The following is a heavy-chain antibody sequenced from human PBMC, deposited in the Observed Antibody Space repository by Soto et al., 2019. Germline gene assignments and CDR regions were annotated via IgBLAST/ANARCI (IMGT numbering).Heavy chain of an antibody. CDR1: GFSLSTIGVG. Sequence: QITLKESGPPLVKPTQTLTLTCTFSGFSLSTIGVGVGWIRQPPGKALEWLALIYWDDDKRYSPSLKSRLTVTKDTAKNQVVLTMPNMDPVDTATYYCVQSRCGGDCLQSDSSHSYYGLDVWGQGTTVTVSS. D-gene: IGHD2-21*02. CDR2: IYWDDDK. V-gene: IGHV2-5*02. CDR3: VQSRCGGDCLQSDSSHSYYGLDV. J-gene: IGHJ6*02.